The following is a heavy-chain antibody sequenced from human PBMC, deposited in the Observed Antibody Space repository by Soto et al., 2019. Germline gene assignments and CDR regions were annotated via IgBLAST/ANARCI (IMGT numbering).Heavy chain of an antibody. D-gene: IGHD3-10*01. Sequence: SETLSLTCTVSGGSISSYYWSWIRQPPGKGLEWIGYIYYSGSTNYNPSLKSRVTISVDTSKNQFSLKLSSVTAADTAVYYCARAPRGNYGYPSYFDSWGQGAPVTVSS. V-gene: IGHV4-59*01. CDR3: ARAPRGNYGYPSYFDS. J-gene: IGHJ4*02. CDR1: GGSISSYY. CDR2: IYYSGST.